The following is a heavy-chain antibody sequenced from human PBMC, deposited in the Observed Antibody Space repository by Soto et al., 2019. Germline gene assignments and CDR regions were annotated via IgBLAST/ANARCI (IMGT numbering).Heavy chain of an antibody. V-gene: IGHV1-18*01. CDR1: GYTFTSYG. CDR2: ISAYNGNT. Sequence: ASVKVSCKASGYTFTSYGISCVRQAPGQGLEWMGWISAYNGNTNYAQKLQGRVTMTTDTSTSTAYMELRSLRSDDTAVYYCARDPITIFGVVIPRNWFDPWGQGTLVTVSS. J-gene: IGHJ5*02. CDR3: ARDPITIFGVVIPRNWFDP. D-gene: IGHD3-3*01.